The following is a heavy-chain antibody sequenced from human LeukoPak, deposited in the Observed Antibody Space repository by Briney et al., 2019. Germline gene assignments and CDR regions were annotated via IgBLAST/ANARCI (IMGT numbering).Heavy chain of an antibody. CDR1: GFTFSAYW. CDR2: IKRDGSEK. D-gene: IGHD2-21*02. Sequence: GESLRLSCATSGFTFSAYWMSWVRQAPGKGLEWVANIKRDGSEKYYVDSVKGRFTISRDNAKNSLYLQMNSLRAEDTAVYYCARDWRTSHCYLYWGQGTLVTVSS. J-gene: IGHJ4*02. V-gene: IGHV3-7*01. CDR3: ARDWRTSHCYLY.